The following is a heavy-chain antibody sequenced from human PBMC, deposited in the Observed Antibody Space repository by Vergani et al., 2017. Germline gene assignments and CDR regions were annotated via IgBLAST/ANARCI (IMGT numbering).Heavy chain of an antibody. CDR1: GFTFSGHA. V-gene: IGHV3-23*01. Sequence: EVQLLESGGGVVQPGGSLRLSCAASGFTFSGHAMSWVRQAPGKGLGGVSGITSSGRTTNYADSVNGRFTISRDNSKDTLYLQMNNVRADDTAVYYCAKELIVPGAVPIVTPFDHWGQGTLVTVSS. CDR3: AKELIVPGAVPIVTPFDH. D-gene: IGHD6-13*01. CDR2: ITSSGRTT. J-gene: IGHJ4*02.